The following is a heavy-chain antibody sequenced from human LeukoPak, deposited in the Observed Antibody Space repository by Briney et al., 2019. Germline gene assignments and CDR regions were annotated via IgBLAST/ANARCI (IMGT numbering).Heavy chain of an antibody. J-gene: IGHJ6*03. CDR2: IYYSGST. CDR1: GGSISSGGYY. CDR3: ARVVEPISSQGDYYYYMDV. D-gene: IGHD2-2*01. Sequence: SQTLSLTCTVSGGSISSGGYYWSWIRQHPGKGLEWIGYIYYSGSTYYNPSLKSRVTISVDTSKNQFSLKLSSVTAADTAVYYRARVVEPISSQGDYYYYMDVWGKGTTVTVSS. V-gene: IGHV4-31*03.